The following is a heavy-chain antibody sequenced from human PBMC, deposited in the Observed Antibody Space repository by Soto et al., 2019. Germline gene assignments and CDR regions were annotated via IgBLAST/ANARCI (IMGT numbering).Heavy chain of an antibody. CDR2: IVVGSGNT. Sequence: GASVKVSCKASGFTFTSSAVQWVRQARGQRLEWIGWIVVGSGNTNYAQKFQERVTITRDMSTSTAYMELSSLRSEDTAVYYCAADRGYYDYVWGSYRPTHFDYWGQGTLVTVSS. V-gene: IGHV1-58*01. D-gene: IGHD3-16*02. CDR3: AADRGYYDYVWGSYRPTHFDY. CDR1: GFTFTSSA. J-gene: IGHJ4*02.